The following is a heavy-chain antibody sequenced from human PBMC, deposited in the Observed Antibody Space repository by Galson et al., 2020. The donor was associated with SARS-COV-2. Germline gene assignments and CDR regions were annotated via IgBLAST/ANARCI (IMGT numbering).Heavy chain of an antibody. D-gene: IGHD5-12*01. V-gene: IGHV3-33*02. CDR2: IWSDGNNK. CDR3: VRDRDGFNTYLDY. Sequence: GESLKISCAASGFTLSSFGMHWVRQAPGKGLEWVAVIWSDGNNKYYADSVSGRFTISRDNSTNTLFLQMNSLRAEDTGVYYCVRDRDGFNTYLDYWGQGTLVTV. J-gene: IGHJ4*02. CDR1: GFTLSSFG.